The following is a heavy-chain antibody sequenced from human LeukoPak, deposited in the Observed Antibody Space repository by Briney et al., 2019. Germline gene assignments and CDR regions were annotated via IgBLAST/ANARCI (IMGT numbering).Heavy chain of an antibody. Sequence: ASETLSLTCTVSGGSISSYYWSWIREPAGKGLEWIVRIYTSGSTNYNPSLKSRVTISVDKSKNQFSLKLSSVTAADTAVYYCARGGAVAGGIDYWGQGTLVTVSS. D-gene: IGHD6-19*01. V-gene: IGHV4-4*07. CDR1: GGSISSYY. CDR3: ARGGAVAGGIDY. J-gene: IGHJ4*02. CDR2: IYTSGST.